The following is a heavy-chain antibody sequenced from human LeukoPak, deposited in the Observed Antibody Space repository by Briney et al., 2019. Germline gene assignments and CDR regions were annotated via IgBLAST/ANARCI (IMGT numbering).Heavy chain of an antibody. CDR3: ARSGSRGPIDF. J-gene: IGHJ4*02. D-gene: IGHD2-15*01. CDR1: GYTFTSYD. Sequence: SVKVSCKASGYTFTSYDINWVRQATGQGLEWMGRIIPILGIPNYAQKFQGRVTITADKSTSTAYMELSSLRSDDTAVYYCARSGSRGPIDFWGQGTLVTVSS. V-gene: IGHV1-69*04. CDR2: IIPILGIP.